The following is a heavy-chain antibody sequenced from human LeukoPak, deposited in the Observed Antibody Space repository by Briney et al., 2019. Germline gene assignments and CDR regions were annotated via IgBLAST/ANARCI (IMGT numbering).Heavy chain of an antibody. D-gene: IGHD3-10*01. Sequence: GGSLRLSCAASGFTFSTYWVHWVRQAPGKGLEWVSYISSSGSTIYYADSVKGRFTISRDNAKNSLYLQMNSLRAEDTAVYYCASLSGYYYYGSGSVDYWGQGTLVTVSS. CDR2: ISSSGSTI. CDR3: ASLSGYYYYGSGSVDY. J-gene: IGHJ4*02. CDR1: GFTFSTYW. V-gene: IGHV3-48*04.